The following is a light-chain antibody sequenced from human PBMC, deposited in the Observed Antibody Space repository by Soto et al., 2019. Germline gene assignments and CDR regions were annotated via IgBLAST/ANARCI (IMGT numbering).Light chain of an antibody. J-gene: IGLJ1*01. CDR2: GNG. CDR3: KSYDKRLTAYV. V-gene: IGLV1-40*01. CDR1: SSSIGAGYE. Sequence: QSVLAQPPSVSGAPGQRVTISCSGTSSSIGAGYEVHWYHQLPGTAPKLVVSGNGNRPSGVPDRLSASKSGTSASLAITGLQAADEGNYYCKSYDKRLTAYVFGTGTKVTV.